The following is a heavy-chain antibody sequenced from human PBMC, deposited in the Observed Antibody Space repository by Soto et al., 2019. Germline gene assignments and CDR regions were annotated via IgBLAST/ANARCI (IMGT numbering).Heavy chain of an antibody. V-gene: IGHV4-34*01. CDR3: ARDWSLGPRSVRGDPKSYGMDV. D-gene: IGHD3-10*01. CDR2: INHSGSA. CDR1: GGSFSNYY. Sequence: PSETLSLTCAVYGGSFSNYYWAWIRQPPGKGLEWIGEINHSGSANYNPSLKSRVTISVDTSKNQFSLNLISVTAADTAWYYCARDWSLGPRSVRGDPKSYGMDVWGQGTTVTVSS. J-gene: IGHJ6*02.